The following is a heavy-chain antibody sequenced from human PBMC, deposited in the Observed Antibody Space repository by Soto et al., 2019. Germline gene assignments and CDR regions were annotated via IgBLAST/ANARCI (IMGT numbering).Heavy chain of an antibody. J-gene: IGHJ5*02. CDR3: ARDWGPGWARGTGGWFDP. CDR1: GFTFSSYA. Sequence: QVQLVESGGGVVQPGRSLRLSCAASGFTFSSYAMHWDRQAPGKGLEWVAVISYDGSNKYYADSVKGRFTISRDNSKNTLYLQMNSLRAEDTAVYYCARDWGPGWARGTGGWFDPWGQGTLVTVSS. D-gene: IGHD3-16*01. V-gene: IGHV3-30-3*01. CDR2: ISYDGSNK.